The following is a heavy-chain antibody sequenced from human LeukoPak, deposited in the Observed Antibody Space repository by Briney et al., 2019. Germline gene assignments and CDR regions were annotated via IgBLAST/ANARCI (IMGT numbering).Heavy chain of an antibody. J-gene: IGHJ6*02. V-gene: IGHV4-31*03. CDR3: ARAASQIYYYDYGMDV. CDR2: IYYSGST. CDR1: GGSISSGGYY. Sequence: SETLSLTCTVSGGSISSGGYYWSWIRQHPGKGLEWIGYIYYSGSTYYNPSLKSRVTISVDTSKNQFSLKLSSVTAADTAVYYCARAASQIYYYDYGMDVWGQGTTVTVSS.